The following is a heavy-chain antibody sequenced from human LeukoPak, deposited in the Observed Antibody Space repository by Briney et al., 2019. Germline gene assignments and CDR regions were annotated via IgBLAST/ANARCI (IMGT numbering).Heavy chain of an antibody. CDR1: GFTFSSYS. J-gene: IGHJ4*02. CDR2: ISSSGSTI. Sequence: PGGSLRLSCAGSGFTFSSYSMNWVRQAPGKGLEWVSYISSSGSTIYYADSVKGRFTISRDNAKNSLYLQMNSLRAEDTAVYYCARELRWNDVPVPFDYWGQGTLVTVSS. V-gene: IGHV3-48*04. CDR3: ARELRWNDVPVPFDY. D-gene: IGHD1-1*01.